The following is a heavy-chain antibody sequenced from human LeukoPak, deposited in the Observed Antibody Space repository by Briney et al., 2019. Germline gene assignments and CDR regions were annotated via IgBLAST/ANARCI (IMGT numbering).Heavy chain of an antibody. CDR2: IHASGPT. CDR1: GGSISTYY. V-gene: IGHV4-4*09. J-gene: IGHJ4*02. D-gene: IGHD6-6*01. Sequence: SETLSLTCTVSGGSISTYYWSWIRRPPGKGLEWIVYIHASGPTNYNPSLKSRITISVDTSKNQFSLKLSSVTAADTAVYYCARHDAGIATRPFDNWGQGTLVTVSS. CDR3: ARHDAGIATRPFDN.